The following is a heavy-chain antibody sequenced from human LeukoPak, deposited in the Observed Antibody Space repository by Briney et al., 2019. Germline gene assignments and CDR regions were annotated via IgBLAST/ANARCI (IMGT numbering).Heavy chain of an antibody. CDR1: GYTFTRYG. V-gene: IGHV1-18*01. Sequence: ASVKVSFQASGYTFTRYGISWVRQAPGQGLEWMGWISAYNGNTNYAQKLQGRVTMTTDTSTSTAYMELRSLRSDDTAVYYCARGKASSSWFNWFDPWGEGTPVSVSS. J-gene: IGHJ5*02. CDR2: ISAYNGNT. D-gene: IGHD6-13*01. CDR3: ARGKASSSWFNWFDP.